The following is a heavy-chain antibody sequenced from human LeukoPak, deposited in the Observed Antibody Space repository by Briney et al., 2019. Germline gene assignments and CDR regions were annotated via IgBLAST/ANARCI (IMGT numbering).Heavy chain of an antibody. CDR1: GGSFSGYY. CDR2: INHSGST. Sequence: PSETLSLACAVYGGSFSGYYWSWIRQPPGKGLEWIGEINHSGSTNYNPSLKSRVTISVDTSKNQFSLKLSSVTAADTAVYYCAREFLEYSSGWPYYFDYWGQGTLVTVSS. V-gene: IGHV4-34*01. J-gene: IGHJ4*02. CDR3: AREFLEYSSGWPYYFDY. D-gene: IGHD6-19*01.